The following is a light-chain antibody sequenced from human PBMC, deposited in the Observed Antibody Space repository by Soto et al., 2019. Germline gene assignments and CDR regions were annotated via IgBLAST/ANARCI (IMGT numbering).Light chain of an antibody. CDR2: DAS. CDR3: QQYSNSSPWT. J-gene: IGKJ1*01. CDR1: QSIKNL. V-gene: IGKV1-5*01. Sequence: DIPMTQSPSTLSASVGDRVTITCRASQSIKNLLAWYQQKPGKAPNLLIYDASSLENGVPSRFSGSGSGTEFTLTIRSLQPDDFATYYCQQYSNSSPWTFGQGTKVEIK.